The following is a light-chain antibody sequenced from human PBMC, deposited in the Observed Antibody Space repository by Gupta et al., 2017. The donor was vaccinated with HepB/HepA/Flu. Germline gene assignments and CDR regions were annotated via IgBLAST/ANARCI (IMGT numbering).Light chain of an antibody. CDR3: QQYNYWPKT. J-gene: IGKJ1*01. Sequence: EIVMTQYPATLSVSPGERACLAGRASQRISSNLVWYQQKPGQAPRLLIYDASSRASGVPARFSGSGSGTEFTLTISSLQSEDFAVSYCQQYNYWPKTFGQGTKVEVK. CDR1: QRISSN. V-gene: IGKV3-15*01. CDR2: DAS.